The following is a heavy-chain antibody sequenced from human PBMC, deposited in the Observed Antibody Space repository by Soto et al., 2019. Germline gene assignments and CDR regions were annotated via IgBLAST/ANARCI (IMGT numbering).Heavy chain of an antibody. CDR1: GFTFTSSA. CDR3: EADYHPPYYDFWSGNGMDV. D-gene: IGHD3-3*01. CDR2: IVVGSGNT. V-gene: IGHV1-58*01. J-gene: IGHJ6*02. Sequence: SVKVSCKASGFTFTSSAVQWVRQARGQRLEWIGWIVVGSGNTNYAQKFQERVTITRDMSTSTAYMELSSLRSEDTAVYYCEADYHPPYYDFWSGNGMDVWGQGTKVTVSS.